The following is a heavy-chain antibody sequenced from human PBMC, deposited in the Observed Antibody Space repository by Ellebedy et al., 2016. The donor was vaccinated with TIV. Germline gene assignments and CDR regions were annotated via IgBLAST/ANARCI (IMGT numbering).Heavy chain of an antibody. V-gene: IGHV3-33*01. CDR3: ARGRYDSSGYYQDY. CDR2: IWYDGSNK. D-gene: IGHD3-22*01. Sequence: GGSLRLXXAASGFIFSSYGMYWVRQAPGKGLEWVAAIWYDGSNKYYVDSVKGRFTISRDNSKNTLYLQMNSLRAEDTAVYYCARGRYDSSGYYQDYWGQGTLVTVSS. J-gene: IGHJ4*02. CDR1: GFIFSSYG.